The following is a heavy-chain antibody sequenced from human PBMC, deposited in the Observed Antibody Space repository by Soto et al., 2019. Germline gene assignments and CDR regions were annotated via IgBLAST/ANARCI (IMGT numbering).Heavy chain of an antibody. CDR3: AKVGYCSNIGCYDAFDV. D-gene: IGHD2-2*01. CDR2: ISGSGGST. J-gene: IGHJ3*01. V-gene: IGHV3-23*01. CDR1: GFTFDSSA. Sequence: GGSLRLSCAASGFTFDSSAMSWVRQAPGKGLEWVSSISGSGGSTKYADSVKGRFTISRDNSKNTLYLQMDSLRVEDTAVLYCAKVGYCSNIGCYDAFDVWGQGTMVTVSS.